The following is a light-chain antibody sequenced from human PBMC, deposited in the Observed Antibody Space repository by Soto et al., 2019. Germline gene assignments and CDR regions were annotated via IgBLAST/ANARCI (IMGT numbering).Light chain of an antibody. CDR1: QDIDNY. V-gene: IGKV1-33*01. CDR3: QQFGSSSPWT. J-gene: IGKJ1*01. CDR2: DAS. Sequence: DIQMTQSPSSLSASVGDRVTITCRASQDIDNYLSWYQQKPGKAPKLLIYDASSLQTGVPSRFSGTGSGTDFTFTISRLEPEDFAVYYCQQFGSSSPWTFGQGTKVEIK.